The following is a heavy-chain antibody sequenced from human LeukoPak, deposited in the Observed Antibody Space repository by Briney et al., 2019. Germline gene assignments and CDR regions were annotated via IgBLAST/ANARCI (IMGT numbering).Heavy chain of an antibody. CDR2: VRGSGGNT. CDR3: AKGLNIDIAAAFDY. J-gene: IGHJ4*02. Sequence: GGSLRLSCAASGFTFSSYAMTWVRQAPGEGLEWVSGVRGSGGNTYNADSVKGRFTISRDNSKDTLYLQMNSLRAEDTAVYYCAKGLNIDIAAAFDYWGQGTLVTVSS. D-gene: IGHD6-13*01. CDR1: GFTFSSYA. V-gene: IGHV3-23*01.